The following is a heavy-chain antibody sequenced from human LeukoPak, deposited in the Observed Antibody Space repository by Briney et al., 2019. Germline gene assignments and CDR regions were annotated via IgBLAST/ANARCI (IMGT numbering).Heavy chain of an antibody. Sequence: SVKVSCKASGGTFSSYAISWVRQAPGQGLEWMGGIIPIFGTANYAQKFQGRVTITTDESTSTAYMELSSLRSEDTAVYYSARGNGWLQPFDYWGQGTLVTVSS. CDR2: IIPIFGTA. J-gene: IGHJ4*02. CDR1: GGTFSSYA. D-gene: IGHD5-24*01. V-gene: IGHV1-69*05. CDR3: ARGNGWLQPFDY.